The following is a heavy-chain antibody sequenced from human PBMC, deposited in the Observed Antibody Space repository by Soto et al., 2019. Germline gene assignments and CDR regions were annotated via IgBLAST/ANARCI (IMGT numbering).Heavy chain of an antibody. CDR1: GYTLSSYA. D-gene: IGHD4-17*01. CDR3: AREGDYGGNYYYYYGMDV. CDR2: ISYDGSNK. V-gene: IGHV3-30-3*01. Sequence: QVQLVESGGGVVQPGRSLRLSCAASGYTLSSYAMHWVRQAPGKGLEWVAVISYDGSNKYYADSVKGRFTISRDNSKNTLYLHMNSLRAEDTAVYYCAREGDYGGNYYYYYGMDVWGQGTTVTVSS. J-gene: IGHJ6*02.